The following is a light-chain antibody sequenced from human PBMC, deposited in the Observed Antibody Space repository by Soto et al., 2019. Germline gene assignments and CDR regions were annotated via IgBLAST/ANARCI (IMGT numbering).Light chain of an antibody. J-gene: IGKJ4*01. CDR1: QDIRSY. CDR2: GAS. Sequence: DIQLTQSPSFLSASVGDRVTVTCRSSQDIRSYLAWYQQKPGKAPKVLIYGASTLQSGVPPRFGGSGSGTVFTLTISSLQPEDFANYFCQQVHDYPITFGGGTKV. V-gene: IGKV1-9*01. CDR3: QQVHDYPIT.